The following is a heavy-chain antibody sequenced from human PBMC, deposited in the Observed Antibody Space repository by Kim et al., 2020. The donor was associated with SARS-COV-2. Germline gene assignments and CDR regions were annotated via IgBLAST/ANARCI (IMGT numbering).Heavy chain of an antibody. Sequence: ASVKVSCKASGYTFTSYGISWVRQAPGQGLEWMGWITAYNGNTNYAQKLQGRVTMTTDTSTSTAYMELRSLRSDGTAVYYCARDDVFWSGYPFPFGDYGMDVWGQGTTVTVSS. J-gene: IGHJ6*02. V-gene: IGHV1-18*01. CDR3: ARDDVFWSGYPFPFGDYGMDV. CDR2: ITAYNGNT. D-gene: IGHD3-3*01. CDR1: GYTFTSYG.